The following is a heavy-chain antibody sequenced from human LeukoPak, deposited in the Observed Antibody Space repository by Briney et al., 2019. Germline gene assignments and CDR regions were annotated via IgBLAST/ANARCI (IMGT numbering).Heavy chain of an antibody. CDR3: ARGAWGSQDY. J-gene: IGHJ4*02. CDR1: GFTFSNYW. V-gene: IGHV3-74*01. Sequence: PGGSLRLSCAASGFTFSNYWMHWVRHAPGKGLVWVSRINSDGGSTTYADSVKGRFSISRDNAKNTLYLQMNSLRAEDTAVYYCARGAWGSQDYWGQGTLVTVSS. CDR2: INSDGGST. D-gene: IGHD7-27*01.